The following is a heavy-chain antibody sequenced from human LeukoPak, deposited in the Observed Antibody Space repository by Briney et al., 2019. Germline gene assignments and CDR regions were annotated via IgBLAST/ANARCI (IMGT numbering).Heavy chain of an antibody. J-gene: IGHJ3*01. Sequence: SVKVSCKASGGSFTFTSHAISWVRQAPGQGLEWMGGLIPIYGSANYAQKFQGRVTITSDESTRTVYMELSSLRPEDSAVYHCAGFFYDNSGDVFDLWGQGTMVTVSS. CDR3: AGFFYDNSGDVFDL. CDR2: LIPIYGSA. V-gene: IGHV1-69*13. CDR1: GGSFTFTSHA. D-gene: IGHD3-22*01.